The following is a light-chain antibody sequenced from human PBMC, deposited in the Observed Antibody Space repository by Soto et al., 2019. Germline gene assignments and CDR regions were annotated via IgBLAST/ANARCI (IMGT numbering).Light chain of an antibody. CDR1: QSISSY. Sequence: DIQMTQSPSSLSASVGDRVTVTCLASQSISSYLYWYQQKPGTAPKLLIYAASNLQSGVPSRFSGSESGSDFTLTISSLQPEDFATYYCQQGYSTPYTFGQGTKVDIK. V-gene: IGKV1-39*01. CDR2: AAS. CDR3: QQGYSTPYT. J-gene: IGKJ2*01.